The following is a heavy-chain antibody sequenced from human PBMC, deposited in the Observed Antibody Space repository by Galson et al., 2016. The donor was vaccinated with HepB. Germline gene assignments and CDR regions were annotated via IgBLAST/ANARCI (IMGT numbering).Heavy chain of an antibody. CDR3: AKDLDGYTYGYSYSDH. D-gene: IGHD5-18*01. CDR2: ISGSGGTT. Sequence: SLRLSCAASGFTFSNYAMSWVRQAPGKGLEWVSSISGSGGTTYYADSVKGRFTISRDKSKSTLYLQMNSLRGEDTAVYYCAKDLDGYTYGYSYSDHWGQGTLVTVSS. J-gene: IGHJ4*02. V-gene: IGHV3-23*01. CDR1: GFTFSNYA.